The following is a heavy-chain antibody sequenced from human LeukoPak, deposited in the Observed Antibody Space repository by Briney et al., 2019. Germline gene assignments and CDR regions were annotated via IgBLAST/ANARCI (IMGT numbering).Heavy chain of an antibody. V-gene: IGHV3-33*06. CDR2: IWYDGSDK. J-gene: IGHJ4*02. D-gene: IGHD3-10*01. CDR3: AKARARGVIGSPFDY. Sequence: PGRSLRLSCAASGFTFSSYGMHWVRQAPGKGLEWVAVIWYDGSDKYYADSVKGRFTISRDNSKNTLYLQMNSLRAEDTAVYYCAKARARGVIGSPFDYWGQGTLVTVSS. CDR1: GFTFSSYG.